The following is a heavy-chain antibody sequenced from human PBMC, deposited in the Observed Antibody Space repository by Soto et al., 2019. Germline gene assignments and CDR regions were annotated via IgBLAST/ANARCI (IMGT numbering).Heavy chain of an antibody. D-gene: IGHD6-13*01. CDR2: ISGSGGST. Sequence: SGGSLRLSCAASGFTFSSYAMSWVRQAPGKGLEWVSAISGSGGSTYYADSVKGRFTISRDNSKNTLYLQMNSLRAEDTAVYYCAKGRIAAAGTLDAFDIWGQGTMVTVSS. J-gene: IGHJ3*02. CDR3: AKGRIAAAGTLDAFDI. CDR1: GFTFSSYA. V-gene: IGHV3-23*01.